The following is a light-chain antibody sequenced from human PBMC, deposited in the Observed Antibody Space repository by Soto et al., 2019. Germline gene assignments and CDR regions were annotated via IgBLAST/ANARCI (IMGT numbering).Light chain of an antibody. CDR2: AAS. CDR3: QQSYSTPQT. J-gene: IGKJ1*01. V-gene: IGKV1-39*01. Sequence: DIQMTQSPSSLSASVGDRVTITCRASQRISSYLNWYQQKPGKAPNLLIYAASSLPSGVPSRFSGSGSGTDFTLTISSLQPEDFATYYCQQSYSTPQTFGQGTKVEIK. CDR1: QRISSY.